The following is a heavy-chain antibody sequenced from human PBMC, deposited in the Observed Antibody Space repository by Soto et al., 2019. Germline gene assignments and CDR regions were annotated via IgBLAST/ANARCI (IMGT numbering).Heavy chain of an antibody. CDR3: ARPPGERWLQFGAGAEYFQH. D-gene: IGHD5-12*01. CDR2: INPSGGST. CDR1: GYTFTSYY. Sequence: QVQLVQSGAEVKKPGASVKVSCKASGYTFTSYYMHWVRQAPGQGLEWMGIINPSGGSTSYAQKSXXGVTMTRDTSXXTXYXXLSSLRSEDTAVYYCARPPGERWLQFGAGAEYFQHWGQGTLVTVSS. V-gene: IGHV1-46*01. J-gene: IGHJ1*01.